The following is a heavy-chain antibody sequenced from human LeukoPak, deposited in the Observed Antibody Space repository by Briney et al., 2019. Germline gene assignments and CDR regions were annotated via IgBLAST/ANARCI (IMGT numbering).Heavy chain of an antibody. D-gene: IGHD6-13*01. Sequence: PSETLSLTCFVSGGSISSYFWNWIRQPPRKGLECIGYIHYSGSTNYNPSLKSRVTISVDTSKNRLSLKLNSVTAADTAVYYCVRATAAGLNAFDFWDQGTMVTVSS. J-gene: IGHJ3*01. CDR1: GGSISSYF. CDR2: IHYSGST. V-gene: IGHV4-59*01. CDR3: VRATAAGLNAFDF.